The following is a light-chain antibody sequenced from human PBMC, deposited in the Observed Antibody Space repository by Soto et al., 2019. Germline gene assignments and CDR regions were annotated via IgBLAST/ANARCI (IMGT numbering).Light chain of an antibody. CDR3: TSYAGSNIGV. V-gene: IGLV2-8*01. Sequence: QYALTQPPSASGSPGQSVTISCTGTSSDVGAYNYVSWYQQYPGKAPKLMIYEVSKRPSGVPDRFSGSKSGKTASLTVSGLQAEDEADYYCTSYAGSNIGVFGGGTKLTVL. CDR2: EVS. CDR1: SSDVGAYNY. J-gene: IGLJ3*02.